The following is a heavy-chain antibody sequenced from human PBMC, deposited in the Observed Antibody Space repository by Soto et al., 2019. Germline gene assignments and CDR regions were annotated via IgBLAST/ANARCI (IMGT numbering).Heavy chain of an antibody. Sequence: QVQLVQSGAEVKKPGASVKVSCKASGYTFTSYDINWVRQATGQGLEWMGWMNPNSGNTGYAQKFQGRVTMTRNTSISTAYRELSSLRSEDTAVYYCASHYSSGWYGDYGMDVWGQGTTVTVSS. V-gene: IGHV1-8*01. CDR2: MNPNSGNT. CDR3: ASHYSSGWYGDYGMDV. D-gene: IGHD6-19*01. CDR1: GYTFTSYD. J-gene: IGHJ6*02.